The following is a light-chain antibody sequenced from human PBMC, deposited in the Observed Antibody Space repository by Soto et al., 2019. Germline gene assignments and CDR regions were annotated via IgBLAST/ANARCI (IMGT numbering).Light chain of an antibody. V-gene: IGKV1-39*01. CDR3: QQSYSTPST. CDR1: QSIGTS. Sequence: DIQMTQSTSSLSVFARDRVTITCRASQSIGTSLPCSQQKLGKAPMLLISAASIFQRGYPSRFCGSGSVTEVTLTITSLQPEDFANYFCQQSYSTPSTFAQVTGLENK. J-gene: IGKJ5*01. CDR2: AAS.